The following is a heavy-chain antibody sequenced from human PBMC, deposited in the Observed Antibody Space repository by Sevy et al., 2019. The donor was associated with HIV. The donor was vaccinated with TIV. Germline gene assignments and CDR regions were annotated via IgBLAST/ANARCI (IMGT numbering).Heavy chain of an antibody. CDR2: IIPIFGTA. D-gene: IGHD3-9*01. CDR1: GGTFSSYA. J-gene: IGHJ4*02. CDR3: ARAPYSDILTSYLYFDY. V-gene: IGHV1-69*06. Sequence: ASVKVSCKASGGTFSSYAISWVRQAPGQGLEWMGGIIPIFGTANYAQKFRGRVTITADKSTSTAYMELSILRSEDTAVYYCARAPYSDILTSYLYFDYWGQGTLVTVSS.